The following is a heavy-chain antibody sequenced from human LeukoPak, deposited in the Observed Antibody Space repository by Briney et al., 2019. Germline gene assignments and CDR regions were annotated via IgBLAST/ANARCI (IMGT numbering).Heavy chain of an antibody. CDR2: IKQDGGQI. CDR3: ARLGARQMLEY. D-gene: IGHD4-17*01. J-gene: IGHJ4*02. V-gene: IGHV3-7*01. CDR1: GLTLSNYW. Sequence: GGSLRLSCAASGLTLSNYWMSWVRQAPGKGLEWVANIKQDGGQIYYLESVKGRFTVSRDNAKNSLYLQMNSLRAEDTAVYYCARLGARQMLEYWGQGTLVTVSS.